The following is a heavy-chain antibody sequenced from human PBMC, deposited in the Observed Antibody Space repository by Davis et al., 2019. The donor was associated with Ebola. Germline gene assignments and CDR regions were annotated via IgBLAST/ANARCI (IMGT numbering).Heavy chain of an antibody. CDR2: FDPEDGET. CDR1: GYTLTELS. V-gene: IGHV1-24*01. D-gene: IGHD6-19*01. CDR3: ARVWGSSGWYWFDP. Sequence: ASVKVSCKVSGYTLTELSMHWVRQAPGKGLEWMGGFDPEDGETIYAQKFQGRVTMTEDTSTDTAYMELSSLRSEDTAVYYCARVWGSSGWYWFDPWGQGTLVTVSS. J-gene: IGHJ5*02.